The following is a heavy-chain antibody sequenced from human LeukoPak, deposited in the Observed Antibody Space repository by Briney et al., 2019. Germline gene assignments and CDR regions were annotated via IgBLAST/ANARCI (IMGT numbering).Heavy chain of an antibody. J-gene: IGHJ4*02. D-gene: IGHD3-3*01. CDR1: GYTFNSYG. V-gene: IGHV1-18*01. Sequence: ASVKVSCKASGYTFNSYGISWVRQAPGQGLEWMGWISAYNGNTNYAQKLQGRVTMTTDTSTSTAYMELRSLRSDDTAVYYCARVVIDFWSGYYTTYYFDYWGQGTLVTVSS. CDR2: ISAYNGNT. CDR3: ARVVIDFWSGYYTTYYFDY.